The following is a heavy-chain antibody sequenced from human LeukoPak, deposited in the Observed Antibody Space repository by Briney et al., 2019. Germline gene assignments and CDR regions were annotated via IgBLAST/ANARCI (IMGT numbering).Heavy chain of an antibody. Sequence: PGGSLRLSCAASGFTFSSYWMSWVRQAPGKGLEWVANIKQDGSEKYYVDSVKGRFTISRDNAKNSLYLQMNSLRAEDTAVYYCARDYYDSSGYYSHDYWGQGTLVTVSS. CDR1: GFTFSSYW. CDR3: ARDYYDSSGYYSHDY. CDR2: IKQDGSEK. D-gene: IGHD3-22*01. J-gene: IGHJ4*02. V-gene: IGHV3-7*01.